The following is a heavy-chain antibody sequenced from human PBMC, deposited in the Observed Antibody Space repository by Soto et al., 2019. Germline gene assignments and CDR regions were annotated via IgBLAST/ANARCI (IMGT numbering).Heavy chain of an antibody. Sequence: SETLSLTCAVSGGSISSSNWWSWVRQPPGKGLEWIGEIYHSGSTNYNPSLKSRVTISVDKSKNQFSLKLSSVTAADTAVYYCARGTRIAVAGYWFDPWGQGTLVTVSS. V-gene: IGHV4-4*02. D-gene: IGHD6-19*01. CDR2: IYHSGST. J-gene: IGHJ5*02. CDR1: GGSISSSNW. CDR3: ARGTRIAVAGYWFDP.